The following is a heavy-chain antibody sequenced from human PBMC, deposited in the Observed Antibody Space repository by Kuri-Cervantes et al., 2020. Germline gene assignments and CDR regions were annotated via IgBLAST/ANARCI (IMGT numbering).Heavy chain of an antibody. CDR1: GGSFSGYY. Sequence: SETLSLTCAVYGGSFSGYYWSWIRQPPGKGLEWVGEINHSGSTDYNPSLKSRVTISVDTSKNQSSLKLSSVTAADTAVYYCASVAGGLCSYGFDYWGQGTLVTVSS. D-gene: IGHD5-18*01. CDR2: INHSGST. V-gene: IGHV4-34*01. J-gene: IGHJ4*02. CDR3: ASVAGGLCSYGFDY.